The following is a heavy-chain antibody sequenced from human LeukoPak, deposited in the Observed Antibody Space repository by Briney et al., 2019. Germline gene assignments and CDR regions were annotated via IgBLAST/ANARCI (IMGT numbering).Heavy chain of an antibody. CDR1: GFTFSSYA. CDR3: ARDTRQTSPTNFDS. V-gene: IGHV3-21*06. CDR2: ISSGGNYK. D-gene: IGHD4-11*01. J-gene: IGHJ4*02. Sequence: GESLRLSCATSGFTFSSYAMDWVRQAPGKGLEWVSSISSGGNYKYYGDSVWGRFTISRDDAKDSLYLEMNSLRAEDTAVYYCARDTRQTSPTNFDSWGQGTLVIVSS.